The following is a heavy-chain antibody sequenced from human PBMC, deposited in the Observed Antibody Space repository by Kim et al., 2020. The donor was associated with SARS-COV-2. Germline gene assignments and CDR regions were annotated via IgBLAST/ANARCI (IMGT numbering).Heavy chain of an antibody. CDR2: MNPNSGNT. CDR3: ARVSPGLDYDFWSGYYIYYYYYMDV. J-gene: IGHJ6*03. CDR1: GYTFTSYD. V-gene: IGHV1-8*01. D-gene: IGHD3-3*01. Sequence: ASVKVSCKASGYTFTSYDINWVRQATGQGLEWMGWMNPNSGNTGYAQKFQGRVTMTRNTSISTAYMELCSLRSEDTAVYYCARVSPGLDYDFWSGYYIYYYYYMDVWGKGTTVTVSS.